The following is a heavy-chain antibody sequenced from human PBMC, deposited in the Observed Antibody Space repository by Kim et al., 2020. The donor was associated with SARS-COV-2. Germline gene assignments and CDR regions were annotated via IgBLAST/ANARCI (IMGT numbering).Heavy chain of an antibody. J-gene: IGHJ4*02. Sequence: YADSVKGRFTNSRYNAKNSLYLRMNSLGAEDTAVYYCARSLSTIANAFDYWGQGTLVTVSS. CDR3: ARSLSTIANAFDY. V-gene: IGHV3-48*01. D-gene: IGHD2-2*01.